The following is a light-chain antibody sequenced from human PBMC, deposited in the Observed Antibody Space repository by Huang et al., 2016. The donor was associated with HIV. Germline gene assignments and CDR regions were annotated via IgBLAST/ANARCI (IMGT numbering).Light chain of an antibody. CDR3: LQYYRSPQT. V-gene: IGKV4-1*01. CDR2: CAA. J-gene: IGKJ1*01. CDR1: QSVFSTSTSKDY. Sequence: DIVMTQSPDSLAVSLGERATLNCRSSQSVFSTSTSKDYLGWFQQKPGQPPKLLLFCAATREAGVPDRFSGSGSGTHFTLTIDNLEAEDAAIYYCLQYYRSPQTFGQGTRVEVK.